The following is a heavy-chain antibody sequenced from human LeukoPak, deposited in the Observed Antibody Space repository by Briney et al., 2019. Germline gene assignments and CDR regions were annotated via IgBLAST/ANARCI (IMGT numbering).Heavy chain of an antibody. CDR2: IYYSGST. CDR1: GGSISSYY. D-gene: IGHD1-26*01. J-gene: IGHJ4*02. Sequence: SETLSLTCTVSGGSISSYYWGWIRQPPGKGLEWIGYIYYSGSTNYNPSLKSRVTISVYTSKNQFSLKLSSVTAADTAVYYCARDVGATPGYFDYWGQGTLVTVSS. V-gene: IGHV4-59*01. CDR3: ARDVGATPGYFDY.